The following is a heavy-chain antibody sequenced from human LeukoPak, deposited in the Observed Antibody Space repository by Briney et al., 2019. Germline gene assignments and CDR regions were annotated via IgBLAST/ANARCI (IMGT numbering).Heavy chain of an antibody. V-gene: IGHV3-21*01. J-gene: IGHJ6*02. Sequence: GGSQRLSCAASGFTFSTYSMNWFRQAPGEGLEWVSSIISSGANILYTDSVKGRFTISRDNAKNSLYLQMNSLRAEDTAVYYCARHGDGFYYGMDVWGQGTTVTVSS. CDR3: ARHGDGFYYGMDV. CDR1: GFTFSTYS. D-gene: IGHD4-17*01. CDR2: IISSGANI.